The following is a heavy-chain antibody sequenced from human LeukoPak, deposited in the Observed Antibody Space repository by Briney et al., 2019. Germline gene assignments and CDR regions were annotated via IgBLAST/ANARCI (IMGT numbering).Heavy chain of an antibody. Sequence: GGSLRLSRAASRFTFSSYGMHWGRQAPGKGLGRGAFIRYDGSNKYYADSVKGRITISRDNSKNTLYLQMNSLRAEDTAVYYCAKVPDPYGDYAVFDPWGQGTLVTVSS. J-gene: IGHJ5*02. CDR2: IRYDGSNK. V-gene: IGHV3-30*02. D-gene: IGHD4-17*01. CDR3: AKVPDPYGDYAVFDP. CDR1: RFTFSSYG.